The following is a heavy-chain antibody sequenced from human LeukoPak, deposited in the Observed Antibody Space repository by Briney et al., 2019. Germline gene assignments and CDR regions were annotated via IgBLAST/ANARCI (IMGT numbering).Heavy chain of an antibody. CDR3: ARGDYHYGMDV. J-gene: IGHJ6*02. CDR1: GGSISSYY. CDR2: IYYSGST. Sequence: SETLSLTCTVSGGSISSYYWSWIRQPPGKGLEWIGYIYYSGSTNYNPSLKSRVTISVDMSKNQFSLKLSSVTAADTAVYYCARGDYHYGMDVWGQGTTVTVSS. V-gene: IGHV4-59*08.